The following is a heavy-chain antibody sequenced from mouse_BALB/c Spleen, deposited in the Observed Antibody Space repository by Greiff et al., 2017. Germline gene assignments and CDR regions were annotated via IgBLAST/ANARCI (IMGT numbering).Heavy chain of an antibody. J-gene: IGHJ1*01. V-gene: IGHV1-80*01. Sequence: VKLQESGAELVRPGSSVKISCKASGYAFSSYWMNWVKQRPGQGLEWIGQIYPGDGDTNYNGKFKGKATLTADKSSSTAYMQLSSLTSEDSAVYFCAKNWDWYFDVWGAGTTVTVSS. CDR1: GYAFSSYW. D-gene: IGHD4-1*01. CDR2: IYPGDGDT. CDR3: AKNWDWYFDV.